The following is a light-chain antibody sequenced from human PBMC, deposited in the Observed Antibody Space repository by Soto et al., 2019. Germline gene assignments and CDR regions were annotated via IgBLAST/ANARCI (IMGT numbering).Light chain of an antibody. J-gene: IGKJ1*01. V-gene: IGKV3-15*01. CDR1: QSVSSN. CDR2: GAS. CDR3: QQYNNWPQRT. Sequence: EIVMTQSPATLSVSPGERATPSCRASQSVSSNLAWYQQKPGQAPRLLIYGASTRATGIPARFSGSGSGTEFTLTISSLQSEDFAVYYCQQYNNWPQRTFGQGTKVDIK.